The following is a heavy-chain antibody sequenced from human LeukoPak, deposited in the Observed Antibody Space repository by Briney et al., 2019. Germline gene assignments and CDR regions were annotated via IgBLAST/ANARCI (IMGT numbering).Heavy chain of an antibody. CDR3: AKDPDSSSGDEGYWYFDL. Sequence: PGGSLRLSCAASGFTFSSYGMHWVRQAPGMGLEWVAVISYDGSNKYYADSVKGRFTISRDNSKNTLYLQMNSLRAEDTAVYYCAKDPDSSSGDEGYWYFDLWGRGTLVAVSS. D-gene: IGHD6-13*01. V-gene: IGHV3-30*18. J-gene: IGHJ2*01. CDR1: GFTFSSYG. CDR2: ISYDGSNK.